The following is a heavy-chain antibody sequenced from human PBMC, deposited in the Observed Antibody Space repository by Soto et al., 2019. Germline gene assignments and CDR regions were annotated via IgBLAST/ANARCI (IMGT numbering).Heavy chain of an antibody. CDR2: VDVGGGST. D-gene: IGHD6-25*01. V-gene: IGHV3-23*01. CDR1: GFTFSTHA. Sequence: EVQLLESGGGLVQPGGSLRLSCAASGFTFSTHAMIWVRQAPGKGLNWVSTVDVGGGSTYYTDSVKGPFTVSRDNSKNTVYLQLNTLRAEDTAIYFCARDSGPAGGGACDIWGQGTMVTVSS. CDR3: ARDSGPAGGGACDI. J-gene: IGHJ3*02.